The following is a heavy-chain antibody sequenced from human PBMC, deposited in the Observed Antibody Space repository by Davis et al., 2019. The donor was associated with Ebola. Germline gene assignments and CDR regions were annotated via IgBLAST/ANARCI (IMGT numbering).Heavy chain of an antibody. CDR3: AREAVAADYYYYGMDV. Sequence: ASVKVSCKASGGTFSSYAISWVRQAPGQRLEWMGWINAGNGNTKYSQKFQGRVTITRDTSASTAYMELSSLRSEDTAVYYCAREAVAADYYYYGMDVWGQGTTVTVSS. J-gene: IGHJ6*02. CDR1: GGTFSSYA. V-gene: IGHV1-3*01. D-gene: IGHD6-19*01. CDR2: INAGNGNT.